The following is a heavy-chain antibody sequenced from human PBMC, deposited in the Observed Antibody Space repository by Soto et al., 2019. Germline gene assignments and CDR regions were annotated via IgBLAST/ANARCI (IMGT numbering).Heavy chain of an antibody. V-gene: IGHV3-23*01. CDR2: ISGSADST. CDR3: AKDRERYCSGGSCFHAFDY. CDR1: GFIFSSYA. Sequence: EVQLLESGGGLVQPGGSLRLSCAASGFIFSSYAMSRVRQAPGKGLEWVSTISGSADSTYYADSVKGRFTFSRDNSKNTLYLQMNSLRAEDTAVYYCAKDRERYCSGGSCFHAFDYWGQGSLVTVSS. J-gene: IGHJ4*02. D-gene: IGHD2-15*01.